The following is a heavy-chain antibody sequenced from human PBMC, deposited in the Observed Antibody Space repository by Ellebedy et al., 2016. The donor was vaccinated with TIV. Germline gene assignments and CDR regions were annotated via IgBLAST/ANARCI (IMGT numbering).Heavy chain of an antibody. J-gene: IGHJ5*02. CDR2: INHSGNA. D-gene: IGHD3-10*01. Sequence: SETLSLXXAVYVGSFSDFHWTWIRQPPGKGLEWIGEINHSGNANYNPSLKSRLTMSVDTSKNQFSLRLTSVTAADTAVYFCARGRVTFDAWGQGTLVTVS. CDR3: ARGRVTFDA. V-gene: IGHV4-34*01. CDR1: VGSFSDFH.